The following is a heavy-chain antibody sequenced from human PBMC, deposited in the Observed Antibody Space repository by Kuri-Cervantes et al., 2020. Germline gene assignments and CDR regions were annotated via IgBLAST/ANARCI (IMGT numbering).Heavy chain of an antibody. V-gene: IGHV3-30-3*01. J-gene: IGHJ6*02. CDR1: GFTFSSYA. D-gene: IGHD3-3*01. Sequence: GGSLRLSCAASGFTFSSYAMHWVRQAPGKGLEWVAVISYDGSSKYYADSVKGRFTISRDNSKNTLYLQMNSLRAEDTAVYYCARQITIFGGGMDVWGQGTTVTVSS. CDR2: ISYDGSSK. CDR3: ARQITIFGGGMDV.